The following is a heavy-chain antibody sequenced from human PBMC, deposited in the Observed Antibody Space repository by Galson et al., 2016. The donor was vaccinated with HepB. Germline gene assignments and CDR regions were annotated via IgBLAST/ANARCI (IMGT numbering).Heavy chain of an antibody. Sequence: SLRLSCAASGFFFSNYGMHWVRQAPGKGLAWVAVVSYDGYSKYYADSVKGRFTISRDNSKTTMYLQMNSLRVEDTAVYYCAKDVYTSGSAYGMDVWGQGTTVTVSS. J-gene: IGHJ6*02. CDR2: VSYDGYSK. CDR3: AKDVYTSGSAYGMDV. D-gene: IGHD3-10*01. CDR1: GFFFSNYG. V-gene: IGHV3-30*18.